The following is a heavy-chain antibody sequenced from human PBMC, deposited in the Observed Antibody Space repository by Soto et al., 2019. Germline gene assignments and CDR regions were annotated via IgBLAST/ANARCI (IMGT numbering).Heavy chain of an antibody. J-gene: IGHJ3*02. Sequence: SETLSLTCIVSGGSFSAYYYNWIRQSPGKGLEWIGEINHSGSNNYSPSLKSRVTMSLDTSKNQFSLKLTSVTAADTAVYYCARGGSNDWQVAFDNWGQGTRVTVSS. V-gene: IGHV4-34*01. CDR2: INHSGSN. CDR3: ARGGSNDWQVAFDN. CDR1: GGSFSAYY. D-gene: IGHD3-9*01.